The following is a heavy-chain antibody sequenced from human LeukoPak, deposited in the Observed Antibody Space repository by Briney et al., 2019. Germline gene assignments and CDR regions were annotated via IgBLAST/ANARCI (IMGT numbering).Heavy chain of an antibody. CDR2: IWYDGSNK. CDR3: ARAVYGDPFDY. D-gene: IGHD4-17*01. CDR1: GFTFSSYG. J-gene: IGHJ4*02. Sequence: GRSLRLSCAASGFTFSSYGMHWVRQAPGKGLEWVAVIWYDGSNKYYADSVKGRLTISRDNSKNTLYLQMNSLRAEDTAVYYCARAVYGDPFDYWGQGTLVTVSS. V-gene: IGHV3-33*01.